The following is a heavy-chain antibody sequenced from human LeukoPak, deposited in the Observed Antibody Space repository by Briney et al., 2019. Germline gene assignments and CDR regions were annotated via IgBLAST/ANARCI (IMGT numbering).Heavy chain of an antibody. D-gene: IGHD4-23*01. CDR1: GFTFSNTW. CDR3: TIVGGNYREYFRH. V-gene: IGHV3-15*01. J-gene: IGHJ1*01. CDR2: IKSKIDGGTT. Sequence: GGSLRLSCAASGFTFSNTWMSWVRQAPGKGLEWLGRIKSKIDGGTTDYAAPVKDRFTISRDDSKSTLYLEINSLQTEDTAVYSCTIVGGNYREYFRHWGQGTLVTVSS.